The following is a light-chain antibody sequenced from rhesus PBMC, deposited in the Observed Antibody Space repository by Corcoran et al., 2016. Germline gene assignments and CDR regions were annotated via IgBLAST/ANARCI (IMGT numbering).Light chain of an antibody. CDR3: QQYSNWLT. V-gene: IGKV3-35*01. CDR2: DAS. J-gene: IGKJ4*01. CDR1: QSVSSS. Sequence: EIVLTQSPATLSLSPGERATLSYRASQSVSSSLAWYQQNPGQPPRPLINDASNRATGFPDSFSDSGSGTDFTLTISSLGPEDVGICFCQQYSNWLTFGGGTKVELK.